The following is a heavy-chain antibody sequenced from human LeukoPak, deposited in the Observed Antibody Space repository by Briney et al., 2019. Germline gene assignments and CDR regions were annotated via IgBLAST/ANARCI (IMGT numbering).Heavy chain of an antibody. CDR2: TYYTGST. J-gene: IGHJ3*01. Sequence: SETLSLTCTVSGGSVSSRPHFWAWIRQTPGKGLEWIGSTYYTGSTNYNPSLKSRVTISVDVSTDTFSLNLGSVTAADTAVYYCARLLGGYFAGDAFDVWGQGTMVTVSS. D-gene: IGHD3-9*01. V-gene: IGHV4-39*02. CDR1: GGSVSSRPHF. CDR3: ARLLGGYFAGDAFDV.